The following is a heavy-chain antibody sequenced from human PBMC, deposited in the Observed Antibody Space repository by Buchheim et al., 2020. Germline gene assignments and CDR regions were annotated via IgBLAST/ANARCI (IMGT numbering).Heavy chain of an antibody. CDR1: GGSISSYY. Sequence: QVQLQESGPGLVKPSETLSLTCTVSGGSISSYYWSWIRQPPGKGLEWIGYICYSGSTNYNPSLKSRVTISVDTSKNQFSLKLSSVTAADTAVYYCARDLNWNDGNWFDPWGQGTL. D-gene: IGHD1-1*01. V-gene: IGHV4-59*01. J-gene: IGHJ5*02. CDR3: ARDLNWNDGNWFDP. CDR2: ICYSGST.